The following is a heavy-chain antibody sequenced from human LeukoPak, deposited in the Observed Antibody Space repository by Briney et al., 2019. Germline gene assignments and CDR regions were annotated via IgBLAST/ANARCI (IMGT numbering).Heavy chain of an antibody. CDR2: IDQDGRVT. Sequence: GGSLRLSCAASGFSFTNFWMSWVRQAPGKGLEWVANIDQDGRVTWYADSVKGRFTISRDNAKNSLYLQMNSLRAEDTALYHCARASYYYYGMDVWGQGTTVTVSS. CDR3: ARASYYYYGMDV. J-gene: IGHJ6*02. CDR1: GFSFTNFW. V-gene: IGHV3-7*03.